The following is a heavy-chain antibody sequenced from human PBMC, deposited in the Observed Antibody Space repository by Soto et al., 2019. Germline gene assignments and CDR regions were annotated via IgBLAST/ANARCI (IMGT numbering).Heavy chain of an antibody. CDR2: ISSSGSTI. CDR1: GFTFSSYE. D-gene: IGHD6-6*01. Sequence: EVQLVESGGGLVQPGGSLRLSCAASGFTFSSYEMNWVRQAPGKGLEWVSYISSSGSTIYYADSVKGRFTISRDDAKNSLYLQMNSLRAEDTAVYYCARDAAPGVYWGQGTLVTVSS. CDR3: ARDAAPGVY. V-gene: IGHV3-48*03. J-gene: IGHJ4*02.